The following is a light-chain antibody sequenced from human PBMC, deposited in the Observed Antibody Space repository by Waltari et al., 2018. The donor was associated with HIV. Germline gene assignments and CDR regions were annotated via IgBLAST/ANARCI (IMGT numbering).Light chain of an antibody. Sequence: DIQMTQSPSSLSASVGDRVTITCQASQVISNYLNWYQQKPGKAPKLLIYDASNLETGVPSRFSGSGSGTDFTFTISSLQPEDIATYYCQQYDNLLSFGQGTKLEIK. CDR1: QVISNY. CDR3: QQYDNLLS. CDR2: DAS. V-gene: IGKV1-33*01. J-gene: IGKJ2*01.